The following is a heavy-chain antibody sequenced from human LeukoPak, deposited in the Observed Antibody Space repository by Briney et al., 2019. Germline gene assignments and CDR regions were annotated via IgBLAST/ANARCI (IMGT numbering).Heavy chain of an antibody. V-gene: IGHV1-46*01. Sequence: GASVTVSCKASGYTFTRYYMHWVRQPPGQRLEGMGIINPSGGSTSYAQKFQGRVTMTRDTSTSTVYMEVSSLRSEDTAVYYCAMSMATMSPFDYWGQGALVTVSS. CDR3: AMSMATMSPFDY. D-gene: IGHD5-24*01. CDR2: INPSGGST. J-gene: IGHJ4*02. CDR1: GYTFTRYY.